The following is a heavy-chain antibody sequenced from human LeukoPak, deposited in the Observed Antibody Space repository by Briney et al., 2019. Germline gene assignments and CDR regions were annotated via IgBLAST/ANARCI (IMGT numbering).Heavy chain of an antibody. Sequence: GGSLRLSCAVSGFTLSRYAMHWVRQAPGKGLEWVAVIWYDGSNKYYADSVKGRFTISRDNSKNTLYLQMNSLRAEDTAVYYCARDAVYYGSGSHFDYWGQGTLDTVSS. D-gene: IGHD3-10*01. CDR1: GFTLSRYA. CDR2: IWYDGSNK. CDR3: ARDAVYYGSGSHFDY. V-gene: IGHV3-33*08. J-gene: IGHJ4*02.